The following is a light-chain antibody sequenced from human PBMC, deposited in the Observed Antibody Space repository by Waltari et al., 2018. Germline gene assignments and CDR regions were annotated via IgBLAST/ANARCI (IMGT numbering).Light chain of an antibody. CDR2: TNT. Sequence: SLLTQPPSVSGAPGQRVTISRTGSTPHTGAGYDVQWYQQLPGAAPNLLIYTNTNRPSGVPYRFSASKSDTSASLAITGLQAEDEADYYCHSYDFSLRGSVFGGGTKLTVL. CDR3: HSYDFSLRGSV. J-gene: IGLJ3*02. V-gene: IGLV1-40*01. CDR1: TPHTGAGYD.